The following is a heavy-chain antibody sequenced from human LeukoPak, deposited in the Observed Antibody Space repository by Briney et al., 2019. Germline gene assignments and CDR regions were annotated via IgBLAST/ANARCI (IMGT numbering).Heavy chain of an antibody. D-gene: IGHD5-12*01. CDR1: GFTFSSYG. Sequence: PGGSLRLSCAASGFTFSSYGMHWVRQAPGKGLEWISYITKTSSDMYYADSVKGRFTISRDNAKNSLYLQMNSVRDEDTAMYYCARDWGLAGYVLDHWGQGTLVTVSS. J-gene: IGHJ4*02. CDR2: ITKTSSDM. V-gene: IGHV3-48*02. CDR3: ARDWGLAGYVLDH.